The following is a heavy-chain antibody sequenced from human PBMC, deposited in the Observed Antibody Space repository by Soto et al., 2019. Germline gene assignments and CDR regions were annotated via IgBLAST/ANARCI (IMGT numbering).Heavy chain of an antibody. V-gene: IGHV1-69*06. D-gene: IGHD3-9*01. CDR2: IIPIFGTA. CDR3: ARDPAHGAYYDILTGYYVSWFDP. J-gene: IGHJ5*02. Sequence: SVKVSCKASGGTFSSYAISWVRQAPGQGLGWMGGIIPIFGTANYAQKFQGRVTITADKSTSTAYMELSSLRSEDTAVYYCARDPAHGAYYDILTGYYVSWFDPWGQGTLVTVS. CDR1: GGTFSSYA.